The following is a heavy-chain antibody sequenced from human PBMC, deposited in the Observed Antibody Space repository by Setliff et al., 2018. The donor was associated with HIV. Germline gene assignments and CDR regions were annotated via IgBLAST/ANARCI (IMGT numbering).Heavy chain of an antibody. J-gene: IGHJ4*02. D-gene: IGHD3-3*01. CDR3: ARGRYDFWTGYANYFDY. CDR2: IYYSGNT. CDR1: GGSITGHY. V-gene: IGHV4-59*08. Sequence: SETLSLTCTVSGGSITGHYWTWIRQPPSGGLEWIGYIYYSGNTKYNPSLKSRVTISVDTSKNQFSLRLTSVTAADTAVYYCARGRYDFWTGYANYFDYWGQGTLVTVSS.